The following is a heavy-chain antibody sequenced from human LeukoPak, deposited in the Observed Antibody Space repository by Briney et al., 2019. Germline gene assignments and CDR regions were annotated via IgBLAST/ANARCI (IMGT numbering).Heavy chain of an antibody. V-gene: IGHV1-58*01. CDR3: AADFYGSGIFDYFDY. CDR1: GFTFTSSA. D-gene: IGHD3-10*01. J-gene: IGHJ4*02. CDR2: IVVGSGNT. Sequence: GASVKVSYKASGFTFTSSAVQWVRQARGQRLEWIGWIVVGSGNTNYAQKFQERVTITRDMSTSTAYMELSSLRSEDTAVYYCAADFYGSGIFDYFDYWGQGTLVTVSS.